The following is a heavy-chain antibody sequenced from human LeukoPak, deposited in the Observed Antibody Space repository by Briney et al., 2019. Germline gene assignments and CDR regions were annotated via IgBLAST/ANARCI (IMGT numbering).Heavy chain of an antibody. CDR1: GFTFSSYG. CDR2: IWYDGSNK. J-gene: IGHJ6*02. V-gene: IGHV3-33*01. D-gene: IGHD6-19*01. CDR3: ARVGHEGSGWYPMDYSYGMDV. Sequence: GGSLRLSCAASGFTFSSYGMHWVRQAPGKGLEWVAVIWYDGSNKYYADSVKGRFTIARDNSKKTLYLQMNSLRADDTAVYYCARVGHEGSGWYPMDYSYGMDVWGQGTTVTVSS.